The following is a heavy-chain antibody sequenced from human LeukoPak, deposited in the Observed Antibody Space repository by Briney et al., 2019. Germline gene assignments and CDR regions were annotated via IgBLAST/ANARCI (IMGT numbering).Heavy chain of an antibody. D-gene: IGHD4-17*01. J-gene: IGHJ3*02. Sequence: ASVKVSCKVSGYTLTELSMHWVRQAPGKGLEWMGGFDPEDGETIYAQKFQGRVTMTEDTSTDTAYMELSSLRSEDTAVYYCARDNADYGDYPDDAFDIWGQGTMVTVSS. CDR1: GYTLTELS. CDR3: ARDNADYGDYPDDAFDI. CDR2: FDPEDGET. V-gene: IGHV1-24*01.